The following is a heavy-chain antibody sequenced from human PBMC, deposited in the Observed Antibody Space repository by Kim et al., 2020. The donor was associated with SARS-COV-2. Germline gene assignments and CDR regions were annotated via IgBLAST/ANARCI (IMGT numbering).Heavy chain of an antibody. J-gene: IGHJ4*02. CDR3: ARGLS. CDR2: FLYSGDT. Sequence: IGGFLYSGDTYYNTSLKSRVTISVDTSKNQFSLKLSSVTAADAAVYYCARGLSWGQGTLVTVSS. V-gene: IGHV4-39*01.